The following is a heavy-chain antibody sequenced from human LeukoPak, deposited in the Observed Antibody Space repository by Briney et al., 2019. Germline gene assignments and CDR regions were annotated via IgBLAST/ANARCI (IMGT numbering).Heavy chain of an antibody. Sequence: GGSLRLSCAASGFTFSSYWMSRVRQAPGKGLEWVANIKQDGSEKYYVDSVKGRFTISRDNAKNSLYLQMNSLRAEDTAVYYCARDDYGDYRNFDYWGQGTLVTVSS. CDR3: ARDDYGDYRNFDY. V-gene: IGHV3-7*01. J-gene: IGHJ4*02. CDR1: GFTFSSYW. CDR2: IKQDGSEK. D-gene: IGHD4-17*01.